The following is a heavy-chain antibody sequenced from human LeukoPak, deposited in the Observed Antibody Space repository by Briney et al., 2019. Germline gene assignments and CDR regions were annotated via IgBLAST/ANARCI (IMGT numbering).Heavy chain of an antibody. J-gene: IGHJ4*02. CDR2: IRHDGSNK. V-gene: IGHV3-30*02. Sequence: GGSLRLSCAASGFTFSSYWMTWVRQAPGKGLEWVAFIRHDGSNKYYTDSVKGRFIISRDNSNNTMYLQMNSLKTEDTAVYYCATEFNYYGSGSYCWGQGTLVTVSS. CDR1: GFTFSSYW. CDR3: ATEFNYYGSGSYC. D-gene: IGHD3-10*01.